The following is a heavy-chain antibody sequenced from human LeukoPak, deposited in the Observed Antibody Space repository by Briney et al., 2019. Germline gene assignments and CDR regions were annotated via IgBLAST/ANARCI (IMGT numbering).Heavy chain of an antibody. CDR2: INPSGSST. V-gene: IGHV1-46*01. CDR3: ARDNSVGEAAWWFDP. J-gene: IGHJ5*02. CDR1: GYSFTSYY. D-gene: IGHD1-26*01. Sequence: ASVKVSCKASGYSFTSYYMHWVRQAPGQGLEWMGLINPSGSSTTYAQKFQGRVTMTRDMFTSTDYMELTSLTSDDTAVYYCARDNSVGEAAWWFDPWGQGTLVTVSS.